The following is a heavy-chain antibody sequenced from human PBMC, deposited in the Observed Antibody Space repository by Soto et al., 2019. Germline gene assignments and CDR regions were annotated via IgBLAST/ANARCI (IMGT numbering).Heavy chain of an antibody. V-gene: IGHV3-23*01. CDR1: GFIFSNYA. CDR3: AKDTGRGGGSVFDY. D-gene: IGHD2-15*01. J-gene: IGHJ4*02. CDR2: ISGSGADT. Sequence: GGSLRLSCAPSGFIFSNYAMIWVRQARGKGLEWVSAISGSGADTYYTESVKGRFTISRDNFKNTLYLQMNSLRAEDTAVYYCAKDTGRGGGSVFDYWGQGTLVTVSS.